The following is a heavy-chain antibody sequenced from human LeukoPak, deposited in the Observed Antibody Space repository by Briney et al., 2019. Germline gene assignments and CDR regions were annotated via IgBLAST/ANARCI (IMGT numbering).Heavy chain of an antibody. CDR1: GFPFRSYD. D-gene: IGHD1-7*01. J-gene: IGHJ4*02. V-gene: IGHV3-13*01. Sequence: HPGGSLRLSCAASGFPFRSYDMHWVRQAPGRGLEWVSAIGTIDDIYYSGSVKGRFTISRDSGKNSVFLQMNSLGAADTAVYYCARAVGGTTGFDYWGQGTLVTVSS. CDR2: IGTIDDI. CDR3: ARAVGGTTGFDY.